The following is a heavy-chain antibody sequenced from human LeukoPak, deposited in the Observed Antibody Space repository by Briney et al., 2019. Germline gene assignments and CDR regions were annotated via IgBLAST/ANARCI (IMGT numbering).Heavy chain of an antibody. D-gene: IGHD2-15*01. Sequence: GASVKVSCKASGYTFTSYAMNWVRQAPGQGLEWMGWINTNTGNPTYAQGFTGRFVFSLDTSVSTAYLQISSLKAEDTAVYYCASGIYCSGGSCSPSTYYYYYYMDVWGKGTTVTVSS. V-gene: IGHV7-4-1*02. CDR3: ASGIYCSGGSCSPSTYYYYYYMDV. J-gene: IGHJ6*03. CDR1: GYTFTSYA. CDR2: INTNTGNP.